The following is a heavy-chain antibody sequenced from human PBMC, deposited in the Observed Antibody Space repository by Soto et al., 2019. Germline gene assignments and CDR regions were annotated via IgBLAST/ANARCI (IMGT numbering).Heavy chain of an antibody. CDR3: TRSGRLELDY. Sequence: EVQLVESGGGLVQPGGSLKLSCAASGFTFSGSAMHWVRQASGKGLEWVGRIRSKANSYATAYAASVKGRFTISRDDSKDTAYLQMNSLKTEDTAVYYCTRSGRLELDYWGQGTLVTVSS. CDR1: GFTFSGSA. J-gene: IGHJ4*02. V-gene: IGHV3-73*02. D-gene: IGHD1-1*01. CDR2: IRSKANSYAT.